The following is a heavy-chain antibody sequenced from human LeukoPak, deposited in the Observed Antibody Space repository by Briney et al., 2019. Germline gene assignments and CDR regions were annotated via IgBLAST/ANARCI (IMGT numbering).Heavy chain of an antibody. CDR2: IKQDGSEK. CDR3: ARDFDRLIRKIGRESLYYYYYYMDV. CDR1: GFTFSSYW. J-gene: IGHJ6*03. D-gene: IGHD3-9*01. V-gene: IGHV3-7*01. Sequence: GGSLRLSCAASGFTFSSYWMSWVRQAPGKGLEWVANIKQDGSEKYYVDSVKGRFIISRDNAKNSLYLQMNSLRVEDTAVYYCARDFDRLIRKIGRESLYYYYYYMDVWGKGTTVTVSS.